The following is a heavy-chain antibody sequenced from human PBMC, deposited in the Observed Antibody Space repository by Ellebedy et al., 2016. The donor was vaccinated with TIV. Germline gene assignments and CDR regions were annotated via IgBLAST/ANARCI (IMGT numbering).Heavy chain of an antibody. V-gene: IGHV3-9*01. D-gene: IGHD5-18*01. CDR3: AKDRTAMADAFDI. Sequence: GGSLRLXXAASGFTVDDYAMHWVRQAPGKGLEWVSGISWNSGSIGYADSVKGRFTISRDNAKNSLYLQMNSLRAEDTALYYCAKDRTAMADAFDIWGQGTIVTVSS. CDR1: GFTVDDYA. CDR2: ISWNSGSI. J-gene: IGHJ3*02.